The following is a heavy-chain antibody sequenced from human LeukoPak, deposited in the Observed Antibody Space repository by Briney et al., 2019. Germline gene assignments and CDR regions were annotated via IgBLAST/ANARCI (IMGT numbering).Heavy chain of an antibody. CDR2: INAGNGNT. CDR1: GYTFSDYV. J-gene: IGHJ4*02. Sequence: ASVKVSCKASGYTFSDYVINWVRQAPRQRLEWMGWINAGNGNTKYSEGFQGRVTITRDTSASTAYMELSSLTSEDMAVYYCARARSISSNWGIDYWGQGTLVTVSS. V-gene: IGHV1-3*03. CDR3: ARARSISSNWGIDY. D-gene: IGHD6-13*01.